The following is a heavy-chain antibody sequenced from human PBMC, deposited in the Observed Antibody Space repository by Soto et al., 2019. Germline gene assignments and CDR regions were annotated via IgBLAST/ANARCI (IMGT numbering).Heavy chain of an antibody. J-gene: IGHJ5*02. CDR1: GFTFTSSA. CDR2: IVVGSGNT. Sequence: SVMVSCKAAGFTFTSSAMQWVRQARGQRPERKGWIVVGSGNTTYAKKYQERVTITRDMTTSTAYMELSNLRSDYTAVYYHAAENGSGWSDSPWGQGTLVTSPQ. V-gene: IGHV1-58*02. D-gene: IGHD6-19*01. CDR3: AAENGSGWSDSP.